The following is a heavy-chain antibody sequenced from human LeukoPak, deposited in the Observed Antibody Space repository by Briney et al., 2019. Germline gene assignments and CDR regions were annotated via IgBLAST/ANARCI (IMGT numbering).Heavy chain of an antibody. D-gene: IGHD1-26*01. CDR1: GFTFSSYV. J-gene: IGHJ3*02. V-gene: IGHV3-30*02. CDR3: AKSTIVGATVDAFDI. CDR2: IRYDGTNR. Sequence: PGGSLGLSCAASGFTFSSYVMHWVRQAPGKGLEWVAFIRYDGTNRYYADSVKGRFTISRDNSKNTLYLQMNSLRAEDTAVYYCAKSTIVGATVDAFDIWGQGTMVTVSS.